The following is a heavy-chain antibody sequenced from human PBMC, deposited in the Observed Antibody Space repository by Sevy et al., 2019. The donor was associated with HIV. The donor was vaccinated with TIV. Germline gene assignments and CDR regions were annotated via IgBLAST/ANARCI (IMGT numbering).Heavy chain of an antibody. V-gene: IGHV2-70*01. CDR2: IDWDDDK. CDR3: ARTYGSGSPEYYYYGMDV. CDR1: GFSLSTSGMC. Sequence: SGPTLVNPTQTLTLTCTFSGFSLSTSGMCVSWIRQPPGKALEWLGLIDWDDDKYYSTSLKTRLTISKDTSKNQVVLTMTNMDPVDTATYYCARTYGSGSPEYYYYGMDVWGQGTTVTVSS. D-gene: IGHD3-10*01. J-gene: IGHJ6*02.